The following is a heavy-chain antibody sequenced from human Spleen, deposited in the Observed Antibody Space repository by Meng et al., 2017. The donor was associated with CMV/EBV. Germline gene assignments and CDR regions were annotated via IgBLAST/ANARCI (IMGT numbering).Heavy chain of an antibody. Sequence: GESLKISCAASGFTFSGYWMYWVRQAPGKGLVWVSSISSSSSYIYYADSVKGRFTISRDNAKNSLYLQMNSLRAEDTAVYYCAREGGYSYGYDYYYGMDVWGQGTTVTVSS. CDR2: ISSSSSYI. J-gene: IGHJ6*02. CDR1: GFTFSGYW. CDR3: AREGGYSYGYDYYYGMDV. V-gene: IGHV3-21*01. D-gene: IGHD5-18*01.